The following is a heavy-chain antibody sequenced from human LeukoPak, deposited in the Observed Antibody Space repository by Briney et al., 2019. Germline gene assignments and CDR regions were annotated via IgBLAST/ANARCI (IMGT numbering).Heavy chain of an antibody. V-gene: IGHV3-74*01. J-gene: IGHJ4*02. CDR3: ARDLRLWFGESPFDY. Sequence: GGSLRLSCAASGFTFSSYWMHWVRQAPGKGLEWVSRINSDGSSTSYADSVKGRFTISRDNAKNTLYLQMNSLRAEDTAVYYCARDLRLWFGESPFDYWGQGTLVTVSS. CDR2: INSDGSST. CDR1: GFTFSSYW. D-gene: IGHD3-10*01.